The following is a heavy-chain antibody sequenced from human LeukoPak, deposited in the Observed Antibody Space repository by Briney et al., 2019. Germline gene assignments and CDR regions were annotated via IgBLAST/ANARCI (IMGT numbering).Heavy chain of an antibody. CDR3: ARTSCSSSSCYAMIDY. J-gene: IGHJ4*02. Sequence: SETLSLTCTVSGGSISNYYWSWIRQPAGKGLEWIGLIYTSGGTNYNPSLKSRVTMSVDTSKNQFSLKLSSVTAADTAVYYCARTSCSSSSCYAMIDYWGQGTLVTVYS. CDR2: IYTSGGT. V-gene: IGHV4-4*07. CDR1: GGSISNYY. D-gene: IGHD2-2*01.